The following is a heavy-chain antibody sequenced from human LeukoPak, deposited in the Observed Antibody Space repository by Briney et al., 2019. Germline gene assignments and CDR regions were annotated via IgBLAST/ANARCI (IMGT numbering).Heavy chain of an antibody. CDR1: GFTFGDYV. V-gene: IGHV3-49*03. CDR3: SRDQGQWELFTHGQDY. D-gene: IGHD1-26*01. CDR2: IRSKAYGGTT. Sequence: GGSLRLSCTASGFTFGDYVMSWFRQAPGKGLEWVGFIRSKAYGGTTEYAASVKGRFTISRDDSKSIAYLQMNSLKTEDTAVYYCSRDQGQWELFTHGQDYWGQGTLVTVSS. J-gene: IGHJ4*02.